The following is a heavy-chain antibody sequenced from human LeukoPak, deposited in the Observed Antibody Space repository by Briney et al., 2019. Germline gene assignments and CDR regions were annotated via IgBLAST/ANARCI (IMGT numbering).Heavy chain of an antibody. V-gene: IGHV4-39*07. CDR3: ATSPPVVPAAITAFDI. CDR1: GGSISSSSYY. Sequence: PSETLSLTCTVSGGSISSSSYYWGWIRQPPGKGLEWIGSIYYSGSTYYNPSLKSRVTISVDTSKNQFSLKLSSVTAADTAVYYCATSPPVVPAAITAFDIWGQGTMVTVSS. J-gene: IGHJ3*02. D-gene: IGHD2-2*01. CDR2: IYYSGST.